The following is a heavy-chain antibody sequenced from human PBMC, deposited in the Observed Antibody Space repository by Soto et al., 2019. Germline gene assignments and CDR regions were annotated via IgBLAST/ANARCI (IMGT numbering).Heavy chain of an antibody. CDR1: GFTFSSYA. V-gene: IGHV3-23*01. CDR3: AKTIRDYSDFWSGYPPAWFDP. CDR2: ISGSGGST. D-gene: IGHD3-3*01. Sequence: GGSLRLSCAASGFTFSSYAMSWVRQAPGKGLEWVSAISGSGGSTYYADSVKGRFTISRDNSKNTLYLQMNSLRAEDTAVYYCAKTIRDYSDFWSGYPPAWFDPWGQGTLVTVSS. J-gene: IGHJ5*02.